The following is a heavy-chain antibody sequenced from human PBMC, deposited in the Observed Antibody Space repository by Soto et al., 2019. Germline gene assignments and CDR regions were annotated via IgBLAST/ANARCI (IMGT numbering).Heavy chain of an antibody. D-gene: IGHD6-19*01. CDR2: ISSSSSYI. J-gene: IGHJ4*02. Sequence: EVQLVESGGGLVKPGGSLRLSCAASGFTFSSYSMNWVRQAPGKGREWVSSISSSSSYIYYADSVKGRFTISRDNAKNSLYLQMNSLRAEDTAVYYWARPDSRGSGWTHWGQGTLVTVSS. CDR1: GFTFSSYS. V-gene: IGHV3-21*01. CDR3: ARPDSRGSGWTH.